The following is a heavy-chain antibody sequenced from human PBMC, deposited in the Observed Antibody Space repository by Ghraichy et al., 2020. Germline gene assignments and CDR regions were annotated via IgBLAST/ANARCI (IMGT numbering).Heavy chain of an antibody. V-gene: IGHV2-70*11. D-gene: IGHD1-26*01. CDR2: IDWDDDK. J-gene: IGHJ4*02. CDR1: GFSLSTSGMC. Sequence: QTLSLTCTFSGFSLSTSGMCVSWIRPPPGKALEWLARIDWDDDKYYSTSLKTRLTISKDTSKNQVVLTMTNMDPVDTATYYCARIQGPYSGSYLYWGQGTLVTVSS. CDR3: ARIQGPYSGSYLY.